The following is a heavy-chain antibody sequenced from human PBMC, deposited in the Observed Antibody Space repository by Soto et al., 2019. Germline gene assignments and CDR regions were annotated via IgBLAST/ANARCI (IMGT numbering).Heavy chain of an antibody. CDR3: ARIIIVGAFYYYYGMDV. Sequence: GGSLRLSCAASGSTFSSYSMNRVRQAPGKGLEWVSSISSSSYIYYADSVKGRFTISRDNAKNSLYLQMNSLRAEDTAVYYCARIIIVGAFYYYYGMDVWGQGTTVTV. D-gene: IGHD1-26*01. CDR1: GSTFSSYS. J-gene: IGHJ6*02. CDR2: ISSSSYI. V-gene: IGHV3-21*01.